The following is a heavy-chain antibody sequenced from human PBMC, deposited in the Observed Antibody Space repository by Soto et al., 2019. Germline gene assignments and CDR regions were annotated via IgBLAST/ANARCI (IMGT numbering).Heavy chain of an antibody. CDR3: AASVNYDSRGYLIYYFDY. CDR1: GYTFTNSG. Sequence: QAHLVHSGAEVKKPGASVRVSCKTSGYTFTNSGITWVRQAPGQGREWMGWISDKNGNPNYAQNFQGRVTMTIDTSTATAYMELRSLRSDDTAVYYCAASVNYDSRGYLIYYFDYWGQGTLVTVSS. CDR2: ISDKNGNP. D-gene: IGHD3-22*01. V-gene: IGHV1-18*01. J-gene: IGHJ4*02.